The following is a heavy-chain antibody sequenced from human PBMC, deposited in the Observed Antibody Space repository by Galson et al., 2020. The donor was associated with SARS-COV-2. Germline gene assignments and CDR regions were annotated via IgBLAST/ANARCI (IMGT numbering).Heavy chain of an antibody. CDR3: ARGNGGGAFDI. J-gene: IGHJ3*02. Sequence: SETLSLTCDVSGGSITSGSFSWTWIRQPPGKGLEWIGYIYYTGTTYYNPSLRSRLTISVDRSKNQFSLNLTSLTAADTAMYFCARGNGGGAFDIWGQGTMVTVSS. CDR1: GGSITSGSFS. V-gene: IGHV4-30-2*01. D-gene: IGHD3-16*01. CDR2: IYYTGTT.